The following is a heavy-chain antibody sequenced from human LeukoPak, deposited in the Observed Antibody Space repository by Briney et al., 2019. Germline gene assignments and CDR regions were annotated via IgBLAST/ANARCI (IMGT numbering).Heavy chain of an antibody. J-gene: IGHJ3*02. D-gene: IGHD5-24*01. CDR2: ISGYNSNT. CDR1: GYTFTNYG. Sequence: ASVKVSCKASGYTFTNYGINWVRQAPGQGLEWMGWISGYNSNTNYAQKFQGRVTLTTDTSTSTAYMELRSLRSDDTAVYYCARVRDGYNDAYDIWGQGTVVTVPS. CDR3: ARVRDGYNDAYDI. V-gene: IGHV1-18*01.